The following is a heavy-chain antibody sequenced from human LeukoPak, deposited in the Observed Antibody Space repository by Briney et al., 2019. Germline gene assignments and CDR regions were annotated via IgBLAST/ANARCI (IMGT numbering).Heavy chain of an antibody. CDR1: GGSISSYY. V-gene: IGHV4-59*01. J-gene: IGHJ4*02. Sequence: PSETLSPTCTVSGGSISSYYWSWIRQPPGKGLEWIGYIYYSGSTNYNPSLKSRVTISVDTSKNQFSLKLSFVTAADTAVYYCARVVQVFDYWGQGTLVTVSS. D-gene: IGHD6-6*01. CDR3: ARVVQVFDY. CDR2: IYYSGST.